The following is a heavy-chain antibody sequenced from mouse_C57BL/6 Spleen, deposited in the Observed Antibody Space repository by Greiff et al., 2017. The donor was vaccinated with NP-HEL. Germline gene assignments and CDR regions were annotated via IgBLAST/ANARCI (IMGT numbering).Heavy chain of an antibody. CDR1: GYSFTGYY. V-gene: IGHV1-42*01. CDR3: ARAAQGY. CDR2: INPSTGGT. D-gene: IGHD3-2*02. J-gene: IGHJ2*01. Sequence: VQLKESGPELVKPGASVKISCKASGYSFTGYYMNWVKQSPEKSLEWIGEINPSTGGTTYNQKFKAKATLTVDKSSSTAYMQLKSLTSEDSAVYYCARAAQGYWGQGTTLTVSS.